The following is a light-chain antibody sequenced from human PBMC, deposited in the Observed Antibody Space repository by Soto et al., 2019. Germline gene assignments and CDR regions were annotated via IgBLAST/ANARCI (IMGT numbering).Light chain of an antibody. CDR1: QSISSY. CDR2: AAS. CDR3: QQIYSTPRFT. V-gene: IGKV1-39*01. Sequence: DIQMTQSPSSLSASVGDRVTITCRASQSISSYLNWYQQKPGKAPKLLIYAASSLQSGVPSMFSGSGSGTDFTLTISSLQPEDFATYYCQQIYSTPRFTFGPGTKVDIK. J-gene: IGKJ3*01.